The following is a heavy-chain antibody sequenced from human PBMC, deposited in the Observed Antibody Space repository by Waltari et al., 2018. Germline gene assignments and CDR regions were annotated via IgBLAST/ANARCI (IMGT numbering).Heavy chain of an antibody. J-gene: IGHJ2*01. V-gene: IGHV4-34*01. CDR2: INHSGSN. Sequence: QVQLQQWGAGLLKPSETLSLTCAVYGGSFSGYYWSWIRQPPGKGLEWIGEINHSGSNNYNPSLESRVTISVDTSKNQFSLKLSSVTAADTAVYYCARGRYCSGGSCYYWYFDLWGRGTLVTVSS. CDR1: GGSFSGYY. CDR3: ARGRYCSGGSCYYWYFDL. D-gene: IGHD2-15*01.